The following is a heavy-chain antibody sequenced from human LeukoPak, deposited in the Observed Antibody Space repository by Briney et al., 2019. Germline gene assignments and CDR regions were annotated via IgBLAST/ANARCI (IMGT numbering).Heavy chain of an antibody. D-gene: IGHD3-9*01. CDR3: VTLTTAVNQGAFDI. CDR2: INVDGSSI. Sequence: GGSLRLSCAASGFSFSSYWVHWIRQAPGKGLVWVARINVDGSSISYVDSVKGRFTISRDNAENTLDLQMKSLRAEDTAVYYCVTLTTAVNQGAFDIWGQGTMVTVSS. J-gene: IGHJ3*02. CDR1: GFSFSSYW. V-gene: IGHV3-74*01.